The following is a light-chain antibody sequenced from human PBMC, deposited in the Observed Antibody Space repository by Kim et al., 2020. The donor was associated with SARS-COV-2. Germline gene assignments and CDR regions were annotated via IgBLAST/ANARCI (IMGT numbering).Light chain of an antibody. CDR3: QACDSSTAV. V-gene: IGLV3-1*01. Sequence: SYELTQPPSVSVSPGQTASITCSGDKLGDKYACWYQQKPGQSPVLVIYQDSKRPSGIPERFSGSNSGNTATLTISGTQAMDEADYYCQACDSSTAVFRGG. J-gene: IGLJ3*02. CDR2: QDS. CDR1: KLGDKY.